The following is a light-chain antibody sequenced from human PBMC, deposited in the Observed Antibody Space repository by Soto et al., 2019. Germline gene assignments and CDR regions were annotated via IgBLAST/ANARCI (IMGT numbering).Light chain of an antibody. V-gene: IGKV3-11*01. CDR2: DVS. CDR1: HTVANF. CDR3: QQRSNWPPT. J-gene: IGKJ4*01. Sequence: DTVLIHSPATLSLSPGERATLSCRASHTVANFLAWYQHKAGQAPRLLIYDVSNRATGIPARFSGSGSGTDFTLTISSLEPDDFAVYYCQQRSNWPPTFGGGTNVEIK.